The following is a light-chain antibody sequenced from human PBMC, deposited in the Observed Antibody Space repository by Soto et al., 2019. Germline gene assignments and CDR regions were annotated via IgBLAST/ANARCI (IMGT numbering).Light chain of an antibody. CDR3: QQYNNWPLT. CDR1: QSVSSN. Sequence: EIMMTQSPATLSVSPGERATLSCRASQSVSSNLAWYQQKPGQPPRLLIYGASTRATGIPARFSGSGSGTESTLTISSLLSEDFATYYCQQYNNWPLTFGGGTKVEIK. CDR2: GAS. V-gene: IGKV3-15*01. J-gene: IGKJ4*01.